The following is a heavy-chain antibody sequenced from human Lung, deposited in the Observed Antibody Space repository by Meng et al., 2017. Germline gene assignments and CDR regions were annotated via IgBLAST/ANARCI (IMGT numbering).Heavy chain of an antibody. CDR2: INQSGST. CDR3: ARGPTTMAHDFDY. V-gene: IGHV4-34*01. Sequence: GQAEEGGAGTLKPSETLSLTCVVSGGYFSDYCWSWSRQPPGKGLEWIGEINQSGSTNYNPSLESRATISVDTSQNNLSLKLSSVTAADSAVYYCARGPTTMAHDFDYWGQGTLVTVSS. CDR1: GGYFSDYC. J-gene: IGHJ4*02. D-gene: IGHD4-11*01.